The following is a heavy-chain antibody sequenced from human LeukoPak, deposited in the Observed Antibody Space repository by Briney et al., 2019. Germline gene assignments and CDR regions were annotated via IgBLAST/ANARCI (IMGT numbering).Heavy chain of an antibody. J-gene: IGHJ4*02. CDR3: AREYSSSWYGVDY. CDR2: IKQDGSEK. Sequence: GGSLRLSCAASGFTFSNYWMNWVRQAPGKGREWVANIKQDGSEKYYVDSVKGRFTISRDNAKHSLYLQMNSLRAEDTAVYYCAREYSSSWYGVDYWGQGTLVTVSS. D-gene: IGHD6-13*01. V-gene: IGHV3-7*01. CDR1: GFTFSNYW.